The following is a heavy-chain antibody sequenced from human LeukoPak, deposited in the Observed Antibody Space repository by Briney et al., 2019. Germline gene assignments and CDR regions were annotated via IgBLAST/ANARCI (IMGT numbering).Heavy chain of an antibody. V-gene: IGHV1-69*05. Sequence: ASVNLSRKSSAATFTIYTISWVRHAHGPGLEREGVIITIFGTANYAQKFQGRVTITTDESTSTAYIELSSLRSEDTAVYYCANEINTIWGEEQLANYNWFDPWGPGTLVTVSS. CDR1: AATFTIYT. CDR2: IITIFGTA. CDR3: ANEINTIWGEEQLANYNWFDP. J-gene: IGHJ5*02. D-gene: IGHD6-13*01.